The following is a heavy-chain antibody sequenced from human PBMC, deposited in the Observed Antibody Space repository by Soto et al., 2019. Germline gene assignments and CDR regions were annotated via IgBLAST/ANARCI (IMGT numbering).Heavy chain of an antibody. CDR1: GFTLSSYA. J-gene: IGHJ4*02. D-gene: IGHD6-13*01. CDR3: VSPIAAAGTS. Sequence: GALRLSCAASGFTLSSYAMHWVRQAPGKGLEWVAVISYDGSNKYYADSVKGRFTISRDNSKNTLYLQMNSLRAEDTAVYYCVSPIAAAGTSWGQGTLVTVSS. CDR2: ISYDGSNK. V-gene: IGHV3-30-3*01.